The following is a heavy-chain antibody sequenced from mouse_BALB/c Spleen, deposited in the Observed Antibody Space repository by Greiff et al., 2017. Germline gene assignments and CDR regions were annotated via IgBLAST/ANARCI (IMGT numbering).Heavy chain of an antibody. CDR1: GFTFSNYW. Sequence: DVKLVESGGGLVQPGGSMKLSCVASGFTFSNYWMNWVRQSPEKGLEWVAEIRLKSNNYATHYAESVKGRFTISRDDSKSSVYLQMNNLRAEDTGIYYCTREGEGYGSSCPPYAMDYWGQGTSVTVSS. CDR2: IRLKSNNYAT. D-gene: IGHD1-1*01. J-gene: IGHJ4*01. CDR3: TREGEGYGSSCPPYAMDY. V-gene: IGHV6-6*02.